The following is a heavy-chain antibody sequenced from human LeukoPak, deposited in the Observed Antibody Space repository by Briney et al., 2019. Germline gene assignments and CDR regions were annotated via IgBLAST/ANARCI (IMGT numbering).Heavy chain of an antibody. Sequence: GGSLRFSCAASGFTFTDVWMSWVRQVPGKGLEWVGRVKSKSDGGAIDYAAPVKGRFIISRDDSKNMVYLQMNSLKTEDTAVYFCAAGTGTSDFDHWGQGTLVTVSS. CDR3: AAGTGTSDFDH. V-gene: IGHV3-15*01. CDR2: VKSKSDGGAI. J-gene: IGHJ4*02. D-gene: IGHD1-7*01. CDR1: GFTFTDVW.